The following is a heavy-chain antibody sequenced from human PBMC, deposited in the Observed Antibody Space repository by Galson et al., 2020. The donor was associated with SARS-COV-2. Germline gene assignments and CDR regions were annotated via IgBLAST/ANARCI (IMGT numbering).Heavy chain of an antibody. Sequence: ASVKVSCKASGYTFTGYYMHWVRQAPGQGLEWMGWINPKSGGTNYAQKFQGRVTMTRDTSISTAYMELSRLRSDDTAVYYCARDIRYYDSTGPVDWGQGTLVTVSS. D-gene: IGHD3-22*01. J-gene: IGHJ4*02. V-gene: IGHV1-2*02. CDR2: INPKSGGT. CDR3: ARDIRYYDSTGPVD. CDR1: GYTFTGYY.